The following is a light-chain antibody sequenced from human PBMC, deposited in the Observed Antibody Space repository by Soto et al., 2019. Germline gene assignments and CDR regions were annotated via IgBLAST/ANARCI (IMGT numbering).Light chain of an antibody. CDR1: SSNIGAGYT. CDR3: QSHDNSLSGFYV. Sequence: QSVLAQPASVSLAPGQRVTISCTGSSSNIGAGYTVHWCQQLPGTGPKLLIYNNAIRPSAVPDRFSGSRSGTSASLAITGLQAEDEADYYCQSHDNSLSGFYVFGTGTKVTVL. V-gene: IGLV1-40*01. J-gene: IGLJ1*01. CDR2: NNA.